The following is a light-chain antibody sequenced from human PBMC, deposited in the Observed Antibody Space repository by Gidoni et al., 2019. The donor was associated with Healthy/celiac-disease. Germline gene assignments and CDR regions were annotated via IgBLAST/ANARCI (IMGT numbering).Light chain of an antibody. CDR2: DAS. J-gene: IGKJ4*01. CDR3: QQRSNWPPGLT. V-gene: IGKV3-11*01. Sequence: ESVWTKSQATLSLSPGERDTLSCRASQSVSSYLAWYKQKPGQAPRLLIYDASNRAPGIPARFSGSGSGTDFTLTISSLEPEDFAVYYCQQRSNWPPGLTFGGGTKVEIK. CDR1: QSVSSY.